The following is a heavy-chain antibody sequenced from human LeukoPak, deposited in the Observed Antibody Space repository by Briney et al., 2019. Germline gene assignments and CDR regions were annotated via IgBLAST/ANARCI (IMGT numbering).Heavy chain of an antibody. J-gene: IGHJ4*02. CDR2: ISYDGSNK. CDR3: ARDAAGTCLDY. V-gene: IGHV3-30-3*01. CDR1: GFTFSSYA. Sequence: QPGGSLRLSCAASGFTFSSYAMHWVRQAPGKGLEWVAVISYDGSNKYYADSVKGRFTISRDNPKNTLYLQMNSLRPEDTAVYYCARDAAGTCLDYWGQGTLVTVSS. D-gene: IGHD1-7*01.